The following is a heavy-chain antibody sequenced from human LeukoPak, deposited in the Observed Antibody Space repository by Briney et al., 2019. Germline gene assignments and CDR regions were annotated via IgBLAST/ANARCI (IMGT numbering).Heavy chain of an antibody. CDR1: GGSISIYY. V-gene: IGHV4-59*08. Sequence: PSETLSLTCTVSGGSISIYYWSWIRQPPGKGLEWIGYIYYSGSTNYNPSLKSRVTISVDTSKNQFSLKLSSVTAADTAVYYCARGGDILTLDYWGQGTLVTVSS. CDR3: ARGGDILTLDY. CDR2: IYYSGST. J-gene: IGHJ4*02. D-gene: IGHD3-9*01.